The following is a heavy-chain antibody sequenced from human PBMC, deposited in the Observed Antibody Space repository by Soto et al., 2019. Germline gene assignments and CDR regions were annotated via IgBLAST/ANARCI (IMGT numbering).Heavy chain of an antibody. V-gene: IGHV4-34*01. CDR1: GGSFSGYY. J-gene: IGHJ4*02. CDR3: ARLYWSSSWQVFDY. CDR2: INHSGST. Sequence: SETLSLTCAVYGGSFSGYYWSWIRQPPGKGLEWIGEINHSGSTNYNPSLKSRVTISVDTSKNQFSLKLSSVTAADTAVYYCARLYWSSSWQVFDYWGQGTLVTVSS. D-gene: IGHD6-13*01.